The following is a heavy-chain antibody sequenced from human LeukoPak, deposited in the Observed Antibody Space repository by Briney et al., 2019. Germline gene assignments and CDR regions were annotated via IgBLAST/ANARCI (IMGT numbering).Heavy chain of an antibody. J-gene: IGHJ4*02. CDR3: AREIYYDSSAYDY. Sequence: KASETLSLTCTVSGGSISSGSYYWSWIRQPPGQGLEWVGSVYHSGSIYYNPSLKSRVIMSVDTSKNQFSLKLSSLTAADTAIYYCAREIYYDSSAYDYWGQGTLVTVSS. D-gene: IGHD3-22*01. CDR1: GGSISSGSYY. CDR2: VYHSGSI. V-gene: IGHV4-39*07.